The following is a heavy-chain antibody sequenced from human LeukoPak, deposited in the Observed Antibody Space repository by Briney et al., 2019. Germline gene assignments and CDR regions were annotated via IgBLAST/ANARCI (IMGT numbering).Heavy chain of an antibody. Sequence: SETLSLTCIVSGGSINSHYWSWIRQPPGKGLEWIGDIHYTGTTKYNPSVKSRVTISIDTSKNQFSLELSSVTATDTAVYYCARDTWGNFDYWGQGTLVTVSS. V-gene: IGHV4-59*11. CDR2: IHYTGTT. J-gene: IGHJ4*02. CDR1: GGSINSHY. CDR3: ARDTWGNFDY. D-gene: IGHD3-16*01.